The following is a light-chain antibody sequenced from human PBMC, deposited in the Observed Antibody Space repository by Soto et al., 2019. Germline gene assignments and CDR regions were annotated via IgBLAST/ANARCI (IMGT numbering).Light chain of an antibody. CDR1: EDVSSK. Sequence: PGGRATLSCRASEDVSSKLAWYQQKPGLPPRLVIYDASTRATGIPGRFSGSGSGKDFTLTISGLQSEDFAIYYCLQYDTWPPGTFGQGTKEEI. CDR2: DAS. J-gene: IGKJ1*01. V-gene: IGKV3-15*01. CDR3: LQYDTWPPGT.